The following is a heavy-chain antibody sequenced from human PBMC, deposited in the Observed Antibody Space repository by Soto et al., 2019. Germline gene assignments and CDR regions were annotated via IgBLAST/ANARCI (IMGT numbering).Heavy chain of an antibody. CDR3: ASFAYAVLYYGMDV. D-gene: IGHD2-2*01. Sequence: GGSLRVACAASGFNFGSYSMNCVRPAPGKGLEWVSYISSSSSTIYYAASLKGRFTLSRDNAKNSRYLQMNSLRDEDSAVYYRASFAYAVLYYGMDVWGQGTTVTVSS. CDR2: ISSSSSTI. V-gene: IGHV3-48*02. J-gene: IGHJ6*02. CDR1: GFNFGSYS.